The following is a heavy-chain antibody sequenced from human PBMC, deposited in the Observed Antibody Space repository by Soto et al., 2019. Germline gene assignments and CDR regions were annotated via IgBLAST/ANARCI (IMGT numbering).Heavy chain of an antibody. Sequence: QVQLQESGPGLVKPSQTLSLTCTVSGGSISSGDYYWSWIRQHPGKALEWIGYIYYSGSTYYSPSLKRRVTMSVDTSKNQFSLKLSSVTAADTAVYYCARWWSGSRQGFDPWGQGTLVTVSS. D-gene: IGHD3-3*01. J-gene: IGHJ5*02. CDR3: ARWWSGSRQGFDP. CDR1: GGSISSGDYY. CDR2: IYYSGST. V-gene: IGHV4-31*03.